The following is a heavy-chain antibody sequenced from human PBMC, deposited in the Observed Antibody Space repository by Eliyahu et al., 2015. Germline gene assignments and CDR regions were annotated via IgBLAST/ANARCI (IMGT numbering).Heavy chain of an antibody. CDR2: VSVSGSTT. Sequence: EVQLLESGGGLXQPGGSLRLSCXASXFXFSSYAMXWVRQAPGKGLGWVSGVSVSGSTTDYADSVKGRFTISRDNSQNTLFLQMNSLRAEDTAVYYCAKNRGYTYGDFDYWGHGTLVTVSS. J-gene: IGHJ4*01. CDR3: AKNRGYTYGDFDY. CDR1: XFXFSSYA. D-gene: IGHD5-18*01. V-gene: IGHV3-23*01.